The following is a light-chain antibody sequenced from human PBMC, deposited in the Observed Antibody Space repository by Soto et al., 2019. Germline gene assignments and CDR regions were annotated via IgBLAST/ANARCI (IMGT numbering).Light chain of an antibody. V-gene: IGKV3-15*01. Sequence: EIVMTQSPATLSVSPGERATLSCRASQSVSSNLAWYQQKPGQAPRLLIYGASTRATGIPARFSGSGSGTEFTLTISRLQSEDFAVYYCQQYNNWPPVFGGGTKVEIK. CDR3: QQYNNWPPV. CDR2: GAS. J-gene: IGKJ4*01. CDR1: QSVSSN.